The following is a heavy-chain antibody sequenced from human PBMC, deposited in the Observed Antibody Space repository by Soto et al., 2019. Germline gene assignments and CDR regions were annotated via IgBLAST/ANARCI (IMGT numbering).Heavy chain of an antibody. CDR1: GFTFSTYG. Sequence: QPGGSLRLSCAASGFTFSTYGMHWVRQAPGKGLEWVGLKSYDGSYKYYAESMKGRFTISRDNSKNKLYLQLNSLRAADTAVYYCAKDPTYDSSGYYFYYGMDVWGQGTTVTVSS. CDR2: KSYDGSYK. CDR3: AKDPTYDSSGYYFYYGMDV. D-gene: IGHD3-22*01. V-gene: IGHV3-30*18. J-gene: IGHJ6*02.